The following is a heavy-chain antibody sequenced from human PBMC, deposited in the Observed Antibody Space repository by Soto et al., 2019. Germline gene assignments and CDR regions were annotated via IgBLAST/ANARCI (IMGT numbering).Heavy chain of an antibody. V-gene: IGHV3-13*01. Sequence: GGSVRRSCAASGVTFSIYEMQWVRHAPGKGLEWVSAIGTAGDTYYPGSVKGRFTISRENAKNSLYLQMNSLRAEDTAVYYCARQIGTLENYCYYGMDVWGQGTTVTVSS. CDR2: IGTAGDT. CDR3: ARQIGTLENYCYYGMDV. J-gene: IGHJ6*02. CDR1: GVTFSIYE. D-gene: IGHD1-1*01.